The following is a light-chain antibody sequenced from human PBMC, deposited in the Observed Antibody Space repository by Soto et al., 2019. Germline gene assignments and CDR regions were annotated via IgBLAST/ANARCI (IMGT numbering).Light chain of an antibody. Sequence: QSVLTQPPSVSAAPGQKVTISCSGSSSNIGGNSVSWYQQRPGTAPKLLIYDDNKRPSGIPARFSGSKSGTSANLGITGFQTEDEADYYCGSWDSSLSAYVFGTGTKVTVL. CDR1: SSNIGGNS. V-gene: IGLV1-51*01. J-gene: IGLJ1*01. CDR2: DDN. CDR3: GSWDSSLSAYV.